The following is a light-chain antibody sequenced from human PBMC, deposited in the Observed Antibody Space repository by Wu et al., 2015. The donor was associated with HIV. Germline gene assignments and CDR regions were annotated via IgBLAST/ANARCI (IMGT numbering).Light chain of an antibody. CDR3: QQYGRT. CDR1: QSVSSSY. Sequence: EIVLTQSPGTLSLSPGERVTLSCRASQSVSSSYLAWYQQKPGQAPRLLIYGASNRATGIPDRFSGGGSGTDFTLTISRLQPEDFAVYYCQQYGRTFGQGTRLENK. V-gene: IGKV3-20*01. CDR2: GAS. J-gene: IGKJ5*01.